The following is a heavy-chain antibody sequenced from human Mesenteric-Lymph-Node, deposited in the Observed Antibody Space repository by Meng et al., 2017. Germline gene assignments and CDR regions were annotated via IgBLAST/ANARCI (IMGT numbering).Heavy chain of an antibody. CDR3: ARRGSRNGWSVDY. CDR2: INPSGDT. V-gene: IGHV4-34*01. D-gene: IGHD2-15*01. J-gene: IGHJ4*02. CDR1: GGSLSDYH. Sequence: QWQLKQWGRGLLKPSETLSLTCCVYGGSLSDYHWNWIRPPPGKGLEWIGQINPSGDTNYSPSLKSRVTISVDTSKNQFSLKLNSVTAADTAVYYCARRGSRNGWSVDYWGQGTLVTVSS.